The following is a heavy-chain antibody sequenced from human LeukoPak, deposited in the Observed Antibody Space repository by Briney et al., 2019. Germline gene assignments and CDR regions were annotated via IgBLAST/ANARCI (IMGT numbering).Heavy chain of an antibody. J-gene: IGHJ4*02. CDR3: ARDPTSKDPGDTANDY. CDR1: GLTSSSYA. CDR2: IIPILGIA. V-gene: IGHV1-69*04. D-gene: IGHD5-18*01. Sequence: GAAMKVSCKASGLTSSSYAISCGRQAHGQGLNWTGRIIPILGIANYAQKFQGRVTITADKSTSTAYMELSSLRSEDTAVYYCARDPTSKDPGDTANDYWGQGTLVTVSS.